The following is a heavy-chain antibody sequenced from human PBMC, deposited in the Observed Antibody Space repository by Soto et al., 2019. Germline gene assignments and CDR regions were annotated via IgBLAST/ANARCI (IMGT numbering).Heavy chain of an antibody. CDR2: IIPVYSTP. V-gene: IGHV1-69*01. CDR1: GGTFNKYA. CDR3: SIVTDYGMDV. D-gene: IGHD2-15*01. J-gene: IGHJ6*02. Sequence: QVQLEQSGAAVKKPGSSLKVSCKATGGTFNKYAISWVRQAPGQGLEWMAGIIPVYSTPNYAQRFLDRVTIIADESTTTAYMEVNSLTSEDTAIYDCSIVTDYGMDVWGPGTKVIVAS.